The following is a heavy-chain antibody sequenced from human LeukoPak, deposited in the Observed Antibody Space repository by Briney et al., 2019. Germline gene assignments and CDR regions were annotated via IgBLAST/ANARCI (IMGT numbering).Heavy chain of an antibody. D-gene: IGHD3-22*01. Sequence: AGGSLRLSCAASGFTFSSYAMHWVRQAPGKGLEWVAVISYDGSNKYYADSVKGRFTISRDDSKNTLYLQMNSLRAEDTAVYYCAREPRHYSSGYYYVFDYWGQGTLVTVSS. CDR3: AREPRHYSSGYYYVFDY. V-gene: IGHV3-30*01. CDR1: GFTFSSYA. J-gene: IGHJ4*02. CDR2: ISYDGSNK.